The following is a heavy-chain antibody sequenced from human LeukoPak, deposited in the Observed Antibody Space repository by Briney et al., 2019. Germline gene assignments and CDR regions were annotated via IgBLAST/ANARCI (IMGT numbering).Heavy chain of an antibody. D-gene: IGHD6-13*01. V-gene: IGHV1-3*01. CDR3: ARDLVMWQQLVHWYFDL. CDR1: GYTFTSYA. J-gene: IGHJ2*01. CDR2: INAGNGNT. Sequence: ASVKVPCKASGYTFTSYAMHWVRQAPGQRLEWMGWINAGNGNTKYSQKFQGRVTITRDTSASTAYMELSSLRSEDTAVYYCARDLVMWQQLVHWYFDLWGRGTLVTVSS.